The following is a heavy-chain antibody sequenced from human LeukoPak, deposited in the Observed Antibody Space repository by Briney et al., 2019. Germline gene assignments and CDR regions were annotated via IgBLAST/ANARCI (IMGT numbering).Heavy chain of an antibody. V-gene: IGHV3-30*03. D-gene: IGHD3-9*01. CDR1: GFTFSSYG. J-gene: IGHJ4*02. Sequence: GGSLRLSCAASGFTFSSYGMHWVRQAPGKGLEWEAVISYDGSNKYYADSVKGRFTISRDNSKNTLYLQMNSLRAEDTAVYYCARGDYDILTGYYPLDYWGQGTLVTVSS. CDR3: ARGDYDILTGYYPLDY. CDR2: ISYDGSNK.